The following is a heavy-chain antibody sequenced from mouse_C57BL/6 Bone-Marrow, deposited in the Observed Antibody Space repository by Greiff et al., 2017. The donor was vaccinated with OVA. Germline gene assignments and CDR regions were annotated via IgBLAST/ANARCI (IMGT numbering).Heavy chain of an antibody. J-gene: IGHJ4*01. CDR2: ISYDGSN. Sequence: EVKVEESGPGLVKPSQSLSLTCSVTGYSITSGYYWNWIRQFPGNKLEWMGYISYDGSNNYNPSLKNRISITRDTSKNQFFLKLNSVTTEDTATYYCAREGVFITTVVDYYAMDYWGQGTSVTVSS. D-gene: IGHD1-1*01. CDR1: GYSITSGYY. V-gene: IGHV3-6*01. CDR3: AREGVFITTVVDYYAMDY.